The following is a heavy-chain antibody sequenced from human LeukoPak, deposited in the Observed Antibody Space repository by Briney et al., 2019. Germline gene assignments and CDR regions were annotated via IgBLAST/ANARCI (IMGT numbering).Heavy chain of an antibody. CDR1: GLSIRRGSYY. V-gene: IGHV4-61*02. CDR3: ARAGIEVADREYSYCMDT. Sequence: NASQTLSLTCTVSGLSIRRGSYYWHWIRQSAGEGLEWIARMYICGRTTYSPSFKSRVTISLDTTENPFSLRVRSVTAADTSIYYCARAGIEVADREYSYCMDTWGKGTWVTVSS. CDR2: MYICGRT. J-gene: IGHJ6*03. D-gene: IGHD6-19*01.